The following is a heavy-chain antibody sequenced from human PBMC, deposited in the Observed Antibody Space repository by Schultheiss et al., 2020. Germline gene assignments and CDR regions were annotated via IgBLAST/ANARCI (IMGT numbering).Heavy chain of an antibody. J-gene: IGHJ4*02. V-gene: IGHV4-61*09. CDR1: GGSISSGSYY. CDR2: IYYSGST. D-gene: IGHD1-1*01. CDR3: ASGDNWNDNY. Sequence: SQTLSLTCTVSGGSISSGSYYWSWIRQPAGKGLEWIGYIYYSGSTNYNPSLKSRVTISIDTSKNQFSLKLSSVTAADTAVYYCASGDNWNDNYWGQGTLVTVSS.